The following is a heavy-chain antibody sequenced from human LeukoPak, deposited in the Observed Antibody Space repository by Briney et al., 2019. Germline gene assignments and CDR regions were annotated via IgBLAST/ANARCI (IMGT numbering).Heavy chain of an antibody. Sequence: GGSLRLSCAASGFTFSSFAMHWVRQAPGKGLEWVAVISYDGSNKYYADSVRGRFTIYRDNAKNSLYLQMHSLRAEDTSVYYCAKDGGYDILTGYYGAFDIWGQGTMVTVSS. CDR2: ISYDGSNK. CDR1: GFTFSSFA. D-gene: IGHD3-9*01. CDR3: AKDGGYDILTGYYGAFDI. J-gene: IGHJ3*02. V-gene: IGHV3-30*04.